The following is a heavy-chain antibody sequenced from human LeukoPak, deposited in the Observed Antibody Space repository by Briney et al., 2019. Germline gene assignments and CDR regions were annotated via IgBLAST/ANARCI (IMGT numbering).Heavy chain of an antibody. CDR3: ARVSQTPGGRGYFDY. Sequence: GESLKISCAASGFTFSSYSMNWVRQAPGKGLEWVSYISSSSSTIYYADSVKGRFTISRDNAKNSLYLQMNSLRAEDTAVYYCARVSQTPGGRGYFDYWGQGTLVTVSS. D-gene: IGHD2-15*01. V-gene: IGHV3-48*01. CDR1: GFTFSSYS. J-gene: IGHJ4*02. CDR2: ISSSSSTI.